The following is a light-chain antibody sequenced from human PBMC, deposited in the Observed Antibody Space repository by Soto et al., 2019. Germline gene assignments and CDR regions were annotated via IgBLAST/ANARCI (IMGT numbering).Light chain of an antibody. J-gene: IGLJ2*01. CDR2: DVS. CDR3: SSYTGSSTYVV. Sequence: QSALTQPASVSGSPGQSITISCTGTSSDVGGYNYVSWYQQHPGEAPKLMIYDVSNRPSGVSNRFSGSKSANTASLTISGLQAEDEADYYCSSYTGSSTYVVFGGGTKLTVL. V-gene: IGLV2-14*01. CDR1: SSDVGGYNY.